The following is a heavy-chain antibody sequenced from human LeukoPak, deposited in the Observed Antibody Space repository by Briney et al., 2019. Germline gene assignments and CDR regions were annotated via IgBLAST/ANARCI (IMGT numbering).Heavy chain of an antibody. CDR3: AKALTYYYDSSGYSPGAFDI. CDR2: ISSSSSYI. V-gene: IGHV3-21*04. D-gene: IGHD3-22*01. CDR1: GFTFSSYS. Sequence: GGSLRLSCAASGFTFSSYSMNWVRQAPGKGLEWVSSISSSSSYIYYADSVKGRFTISRDNAKNSLYLQMNSLRAEDTALYYCAKALTYYYDSSGYSPGAFDIWGQGTMVTVSS. J-gene: IGHJ3*02.